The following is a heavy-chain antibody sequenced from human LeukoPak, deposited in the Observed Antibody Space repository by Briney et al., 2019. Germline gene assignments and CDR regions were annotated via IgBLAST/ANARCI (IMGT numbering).Heavy chain of an antibody. CDR3: ARALGSGYYYDPFDY. J-gene: IGHJ4*02. D-gene: IGHD3-22*01. CDR1: GYTFTSYW. Sequence: GESLKISRKGLGYTFTSYWIGWVRQMPGKGLEWMGIIYPGDSDTRYSPSFQGQVTISADKSISTAYLQWSSLKASDTAMYYCARALGSGYYYDPFDYWGQGTLVTVSS. CDR2: IYPGDSDT. V-gene: IGHV5-51*01.